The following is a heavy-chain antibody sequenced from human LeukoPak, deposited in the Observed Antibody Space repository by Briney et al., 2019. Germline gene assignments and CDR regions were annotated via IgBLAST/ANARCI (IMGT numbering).Heavy chain of an antibody. CDR3: ARVKEYSGYDAFDI. Sequence: APVKVSCKASGYTFTSYGISWVRQAPGQGLEWMGWISAYNGNTNYAQKLQGRVTMTTDTSTSTAYMELRSLRSDDTAVYYCARVKEYSGYDAFDIWGQGTMVTVSS. CDR2: ISAYNGNT. D-gene: IGHD5-12*01. CDR1: GYTFTSYG. J-gene: IGHJ3*02. V-gene: IGHV1-18*01.